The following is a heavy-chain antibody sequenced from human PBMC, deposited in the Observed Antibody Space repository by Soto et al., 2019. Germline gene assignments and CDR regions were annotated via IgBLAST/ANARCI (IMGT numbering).Heavy chain of an antibody. CDR1: GYTFTSYY. CDR3: ARGRFAGDV. J-gene: IGHJ6*04. V-gene: IGHV1-46*03. CDR2: INPNGGST. Sequence: QVQLVQSGAEVKKPGASVKVSCKASGYTFTSYYIHWVRQAPGQGLEWMGIINPNGGSTNYAQKFQGRVNLTRDTSTSTVYMDLSSLGSEDTAVYYCARGRFAGDVWGKGTSVTVSS.